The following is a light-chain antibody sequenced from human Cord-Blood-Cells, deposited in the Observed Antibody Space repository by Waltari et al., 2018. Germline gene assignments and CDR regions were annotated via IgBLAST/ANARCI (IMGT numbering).Light chain of an antibody. CDR3: QQYRT. Sequence: DIQMTQSPSTLSASVGDRVTITCRASQSISSWLAWYQQKPGKAPNLLIYKASSLESWVPSRFSGSGSGTEFTLTISSLQPDDFATYYCQQYRTFGQGTKVEIK. CDR2: KAS. CDR1: QSISSW. V-gene: IGKV1-5*03. J-gene: IGKJ1*01.